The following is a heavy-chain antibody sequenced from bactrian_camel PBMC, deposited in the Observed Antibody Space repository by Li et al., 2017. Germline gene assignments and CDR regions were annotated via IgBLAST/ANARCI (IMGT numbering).Heavy chain of an antibody. J-gene: IGHJ4*01. CDR3: GATKVRPFYESSWLADSDYLH. CDR2: YAGPQYI. Sequence: VQLVESGGGSVQAGGSLLLSCKASEELYMMAWFRQAPGKKREAVASYAGPQYINYAEAVKGRFTISQDNEENTVYLQMSGLKPEDSAMYYCGATKVRPFYESSWLADSDYLHWGQGTQVTVS. D-gene: IGHD5*01. CDR1: EELYM. V-gene: IGHV3S53*01.